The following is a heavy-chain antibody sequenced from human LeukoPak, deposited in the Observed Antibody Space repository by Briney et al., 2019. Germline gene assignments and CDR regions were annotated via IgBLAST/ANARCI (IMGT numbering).Heavy chain of an antibody. CDR2: IIPNSGGT. CDR1: GYTFTGYY. J-gene: IGHJ6*02. D-gene: IGHD1-1*01. V-gene: IGHV1-2*02. Sequence: ASVKVSCKASGYTFTGYYLHWVRQAPGQGLKWMGWIIPNSGGTNYAQKFQGRVTMTRDTSLSTAYMELSSLRSDDTAVYYCARSHRNWNDASTGMDVWGQGTTVTVSS. CDR3: ARSHRNWNDASTGMDV.